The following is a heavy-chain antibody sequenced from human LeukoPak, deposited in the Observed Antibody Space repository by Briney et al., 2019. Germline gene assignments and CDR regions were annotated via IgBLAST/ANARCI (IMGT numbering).Heavy chain of an antibody. V-gene: IGHV3-74*01. Sequence: PGGSLRPSCAASGFTFSSYWMHWVRQAPGKGLVWVSRINSDGSSTSYADSVKGRFTISRDNAKNTLYLQMNSLRAEDTAVYYCARDRRLWCAYDYWGQGTLVTVSS. D-gene: IGHD4/OR15-4a*01. CDR2: INSDGSST. CDR1: GFTFSSYW. CDR3: ARDRRLWCAYDY. J-gene: IGHJ4*02.